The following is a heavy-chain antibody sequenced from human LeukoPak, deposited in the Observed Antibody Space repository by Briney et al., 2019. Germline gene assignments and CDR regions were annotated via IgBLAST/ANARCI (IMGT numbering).Heavy chain of an antibody. CDR1: GGSFSGYY. CDR3: ARCAGTVWDYFDY. D-gene: IGHD6-13*01. J-gene: IGHJ4*02. CDR2: IYHSGST. Sequence: SETLSLTCAVYGGSFSGYYWSWLRQPPGKEREWIGEIYHSGSTNYNPSLKSRVNISVGADKTQFSLELGSVTAADTAVYYCARCAGTVWDYFDYWGQGTLVAVSS. V-gene: IGHV4-34*01.